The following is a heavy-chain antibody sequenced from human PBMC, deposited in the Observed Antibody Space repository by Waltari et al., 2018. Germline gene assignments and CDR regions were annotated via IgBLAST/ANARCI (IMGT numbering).Heavy chain of an antibody. CDR2: INPNSGAT. Sequence: QVQLVQSGAEVKKSGASVRVSCKASGYTFTGYYIHWVRQAPGQGLEWMGWINPNSGATNYAQKFQGRVTMTRDTSIGTAYMELTSLRSDDAAVYYCAREEGIVGASTFDYWGQGTLVTVSS. CDR3: AREEGIVGASTFDY. D-gene: IGHD1-26*01. J-gene: IGHJ4*02. CDR1: GYTFTGYY. V-gene: IGHV1-2*02.